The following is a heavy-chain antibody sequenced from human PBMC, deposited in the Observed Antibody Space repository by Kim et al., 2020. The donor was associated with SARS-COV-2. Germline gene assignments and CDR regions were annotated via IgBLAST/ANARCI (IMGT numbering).Heavy chain of an antibody. V-gene: IGHV3-48*02. D-gene: IGHD2-15*01. J-gene: IGHJ4*02. Sequence: KGRFTISRDNAKNSLYLQMNSLRDDDTAVYYCAREVGGYCSGGSCEGVDYWGQGTLVTVSS. CDR3: AREVGGYCSGGSCEGVDY.